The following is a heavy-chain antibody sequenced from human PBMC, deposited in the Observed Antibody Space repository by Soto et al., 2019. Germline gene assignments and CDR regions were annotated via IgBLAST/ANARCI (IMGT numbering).Heavy chain of an antibody. Sequence: AASVKVSCKASGGTFSSYAISWVRQAPGQGLEWMGGIIPIFGTANYAQKFQGRVTITADESTSTAYMELSSLRSEDTAVYYCARDFGLGDYVSSYGMDVWGQGTTVTVSS. CDR3: ARDFGLGDYVSSYGMDV. V-gene: IGHV1-69*13. D-gene: IGHD4-17*01. J-gene: IGHJ6*02. CDR2: IIPIFGTA. CDR1: GGTFSSYA.